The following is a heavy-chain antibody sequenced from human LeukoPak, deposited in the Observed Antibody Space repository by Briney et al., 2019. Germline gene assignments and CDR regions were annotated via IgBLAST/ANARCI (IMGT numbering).Heavy chain of an antibody. D-gene: IGHD6-13*01. Sequence: GGSLRLSCAASGFTFTNYAMHRVRQAPGKGLEWVALISHDGNNKYYADSVKGRFTISRDNSKNTLYLQMNSLRAEDTAVYYCAKDASYSSTPFDYWGQGTLVTVSS. CDR2: ISHDGNNK. CDR1: GFTFTNYA. CDR3: AKDASYSSTPFDY. V-gene: IGHV3-30*18. J-gene: IGHJ4*02.